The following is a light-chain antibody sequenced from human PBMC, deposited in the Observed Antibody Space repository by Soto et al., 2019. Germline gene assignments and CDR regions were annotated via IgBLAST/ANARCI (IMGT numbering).Light chain of an antibody. V-gene: IGKV2-28*01. CDR3: MQALQTPPYT. J-gene: IGKJ2*01. CDR2: LGS. Sequence: DIVMTQSPLSLPVTPGEPAYISCRSSQSLPHSNGYNYLDWYLQKPGQSPQLLIYLGSNRASGVSDRFSGSGSGTDFTLIISRVEAEDVGVYYCMQALQTPPYTFGQGTKLEIK. CDR1: QSLPHSNGYNY.